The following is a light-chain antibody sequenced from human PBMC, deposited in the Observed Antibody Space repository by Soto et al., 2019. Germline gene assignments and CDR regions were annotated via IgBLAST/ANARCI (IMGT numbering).Light chain of an antibody. CDR3: QGYNYWQYI. J-gene: IGKJ2*01. CDR2: DAS. CDR1: HTIDNT. V-gene: IGKV3-15*01. Sequence: EIVMTQSPATLSLSPGERATLSCRASHTIDNTLAWYQRKPGQAPRLLIYDASTRATGVPARFSGSGSGTDFTLTISSLQSEDFAVYSCQGYNYWQYIFGRGPSWRSN.